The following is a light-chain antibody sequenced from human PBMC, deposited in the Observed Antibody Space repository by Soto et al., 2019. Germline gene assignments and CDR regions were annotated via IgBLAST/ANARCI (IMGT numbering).Light chain of an antibody. V-gene: IGKV3-15*01. CDR3: QQYDNWPWT. CDR1: QRVSSH. CDR2: DAS. J-gene: IGKJ1*01. Sequence: EPVMTQSPVTLSVSPGATATLSCRASQRVSSHLAWYQQKPGQPPRLLIYDASTRATDVPARFSGSGSGTGGTITISSLQSEDGEVYDGQQYDNWPWTFGQGTKVDIK.